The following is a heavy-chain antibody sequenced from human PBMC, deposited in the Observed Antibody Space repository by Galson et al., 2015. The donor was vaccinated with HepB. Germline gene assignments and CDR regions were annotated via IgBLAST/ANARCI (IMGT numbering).Heavy chain of an antibody. Sequence: SVKVSCKASGGTFSSYATSWVRQAPGQGLEWMGGIIPIFGTANYAQKFQGRVTITADESTSTAYMELSSLRSEDTAVYYCARDSDGDPPEYFQHWGQGTLVTVSS. CDR1: GGTFSSYA. CDR3: ARDSDGDPPEYFQH. J-gene: IGHJ1*01. D-gene: IGHD4-17*01. V-gene: IGHV1-69*13. CDR2: IIPIFGTA.